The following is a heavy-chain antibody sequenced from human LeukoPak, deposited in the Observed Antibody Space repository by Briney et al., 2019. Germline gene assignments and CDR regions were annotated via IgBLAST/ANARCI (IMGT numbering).Heavy chain of an antibody. V-gene: IGHV1-69-2*01. CDR1: GYTFTDYY. CDR2: VDPEDGET. D-gene: IGHD2-2*02. CDR3: ATGSHCSSTSCYSYYYYYMDV. J-gene: IGHJ6*03. Sequence: ASVKVSCKVSGYTFTDYYMHWVQQAPGKGLEWMGLVDPEDGETIYAEKFQGRVTITADTSTDTAYMELSGLRSEDTAVYYCATGSHCSSTSCYSYYYYYMDVWGKGTTVTVSS.